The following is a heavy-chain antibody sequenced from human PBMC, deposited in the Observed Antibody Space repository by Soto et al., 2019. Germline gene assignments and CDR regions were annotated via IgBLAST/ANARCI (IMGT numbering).Heavy chain of an antibody. CDR2: ISGSGGST. CDR3: AKVVEIGSPDTAMVTVAFDY. CDR1: GFTFSSYA. V-gene: IGHV3-23*01. Sequence: GGSLRLSCAASGFTFSSYAMSWVRQAPGKGLEWVSAISGSGGSTYYADSVKGRFTISRDNSKNTLYLQMNSLRAEDTAVYYCAKVVEIGSPDTAMVTVAFDYWGQGTLVTVSS. J-gene: IGHJ4*02. D-gene: IGHD5-18*01.